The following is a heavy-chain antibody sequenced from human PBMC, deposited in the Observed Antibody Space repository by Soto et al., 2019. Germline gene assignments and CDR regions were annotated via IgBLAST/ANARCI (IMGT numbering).Heavy chain of an antibody. CDR1: GGTFSSYA. CDR2: IIPIFGTA. J-gene: IGHJ6*02. D-gene: IGHD3-3*01. V-gene: IGHV1-69*13. Sequence: PSVKVSCKASGGTFSSYAISWVRQAPGQGLEWMGGIIPIFGTANYAQKFQGRVTITADESTSTAYMELSSLRSEDTAVYYCARSIRFLEWLLYGTAPYYYYYGMDVWGQGTTVTVSS. CDR3: ARSIRFLEWLLYGTAPYYYYYGMDV.